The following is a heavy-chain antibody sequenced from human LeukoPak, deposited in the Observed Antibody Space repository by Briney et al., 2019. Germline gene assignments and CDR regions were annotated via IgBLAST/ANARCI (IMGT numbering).Heavy chain of an antibody. CDR3: ASQRGVYYGSGSYHLDY. J-gene: IGHJ4*02. CDR2: IYYSGST. V-gene: IGHV4-39*07. D-gene: IGHD3-10*01. Sequence: SETLSLTCTVSGGSISSSSYYWGWIRQPPGKGLEWIGCIYYSGSTYYNPSLKSRVTISVDTSKNQFSLKLSSVTAADTAVYYCASQRGVYYGSGSYHLDYWGQGTLVTVSS. CDR1: GGSISSSSYY.